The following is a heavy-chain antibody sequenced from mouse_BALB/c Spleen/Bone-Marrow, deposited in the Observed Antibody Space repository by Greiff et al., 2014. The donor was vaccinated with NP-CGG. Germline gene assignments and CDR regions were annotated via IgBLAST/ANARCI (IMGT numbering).Heavy chain of an antibody. V-gene: IGHV2-9*02. CDR1: GFSLTSFG. CDR2: IWAGGST. CDR3: ARDRYYYGSPYWYFDV. D-gene: IGHD1-1*01. Sequence: QVQLKDSGPGLVAPSQSLSITCTVSGFSLTSFGVHWVRQSPGKGLEWLGVIWAGGSTNYYSALMSRLSISKDNSKSQVFLKMNSLQTDDTAMYYCARDRYYYGSPYWYFDVWGAGTTVTVSS. J-gene: IGHJ1*01.